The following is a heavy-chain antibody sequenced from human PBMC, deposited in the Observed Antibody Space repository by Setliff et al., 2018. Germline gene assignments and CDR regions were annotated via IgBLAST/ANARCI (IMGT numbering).Heavy chain of an antibody. V-gene: IGHV3-48*04. CDR1: GFTFTTYS. CDR2: ISSSSSTI. J-gene: IGHJ4*02. CDR3: ARDDYGDYFGASNIDY. D-gene: IGHD4-17*01. Sequence: GGSLRLSCAASGFTFTTYSMNWVRQAPGKGLEWVSHISSSSSTIYYADSVKGRFTISRDNAKNTLYLQMNSLRAEGTAVYYCARDDYGDYFGASNIDYWGQGTLVTVSS.